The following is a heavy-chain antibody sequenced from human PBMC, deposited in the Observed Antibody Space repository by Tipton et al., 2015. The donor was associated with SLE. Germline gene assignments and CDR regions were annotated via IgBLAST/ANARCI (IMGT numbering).Heavy chain of an antibody. D-gene: IGHD3-3*01. V-gene: IGHV4-59*01. CDR1: GGSITSYS. J-gene: IGHJ4*02. CDR2: IDYGENT. CDR3: ARFTIFGVVAGFDY. Sequence: TLSLTCSVSGGSITSYSWSWIRQPPGKGLEWIGYIDYGENTNYNPSLKSRVTISADTSKNQFSLKLSSVTAADTAVYYCARFTIFGVVAGFDYWGQGTLVNVSS.